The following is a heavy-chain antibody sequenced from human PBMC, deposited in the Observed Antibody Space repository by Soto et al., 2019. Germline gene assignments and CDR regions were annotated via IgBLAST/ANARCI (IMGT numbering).Heavy chain of an antibody. CDR1: GGTFSSHG. CDR2: IIPTFGTP. V-gene: IGHV1-69*06. CDR3: ASQRSAQNFDF. Sequence: QVQLVQSGTVVQRRGSSVKVSCQASGGTFSSHGMAWVRQAPGQGLEGMGGIIPTFGTPTYAPKFQGRVTITADKSRNTAYMELSSLRSGDTGVYYCASQRSAQNFDFWGEGTLITVSS. J-gene: IGHJ4*02. D-gene: IGHD1-26*01.